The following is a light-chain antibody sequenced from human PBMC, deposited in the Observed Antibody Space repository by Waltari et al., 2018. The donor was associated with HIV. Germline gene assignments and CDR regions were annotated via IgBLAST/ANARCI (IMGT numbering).Light chain of an antibody. Sequence: DIVMTQSPDSLAVSLGESATINCMSSQSVLYSSNDKNYLAWYQQKQGQSPKLLIYWASNREFGVPDRFSGSGSGTDFTLTISSLQAEDVAVYYCQQDYSTPLTFGGGTKVEIE. CDR2: WAS. CDR3: QQDYSTPLT. J-gene: IGKJ4*01. V-gene: IGKV4-1*01. CDR1: QSVLYSSNDKNY.